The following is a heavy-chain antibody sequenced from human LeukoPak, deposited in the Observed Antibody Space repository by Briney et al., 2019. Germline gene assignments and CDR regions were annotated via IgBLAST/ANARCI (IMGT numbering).Heavy chain of an antibody. V-gene: IGHV4-31*03. J-gene: IGHJ6*02. CDR3: AREAVTTHIYYYYYGMDV. CDR1: GGSISSGGYY. D-gene: IGHD4-17*01. Sequence: PSETLSLTCTVSGGSISSGGYYWSWIRQHPGKGLEWIGYIYYSGSTYYNPSLKSRVTISVDTSKNQFSLKLSSVTAADTAVYYCAREAVTTHIYYYYYGMDVWGQGTTVTVSS. CDR2: IYYSGST.